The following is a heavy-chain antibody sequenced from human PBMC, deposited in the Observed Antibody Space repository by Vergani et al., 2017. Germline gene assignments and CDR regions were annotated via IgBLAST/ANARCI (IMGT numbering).Heavy chain of an antibody. Sequence: QVQLQESGPGLVKPSQTLSLTCTVSGGSISSGSYYWSWIRQPAGKGLEWIGRIYTSGSTHYNPSLKSRVTISVDTSKNQFSLKLRSVTAADTAVYYCARATVDALDIWGQGTMVTVSS. CDR3: ARATVDALDI. D-gene: IGHD4-17*01. CDR2: IYTSGST. CDR1: GGSISSGSYY. V-gene: IGHV4-61*02. J-gene: IGHJ3*02.